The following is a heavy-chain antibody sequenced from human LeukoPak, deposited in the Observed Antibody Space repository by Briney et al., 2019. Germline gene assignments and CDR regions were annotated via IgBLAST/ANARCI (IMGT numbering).Heavy chain of an antibody. D-gene: IGHD3-16*02. CDR2: INWNGGST. Sequence: GGSLRLSCAASGFTFDDYGMSWVRQAPGKGLEGVSGINWNGGSTGYADSVKGRFTISRDNSKNTLYLQMNSLRAEDTAVYYCARVMSYRYYDHFDYWGQGTLVTVSS. V-gene: IGHV3-20*04. J-gene: IGHJ4*02. CDR1: GFTFDDYG. CDR3: ARVMSYRYYDHFDY.